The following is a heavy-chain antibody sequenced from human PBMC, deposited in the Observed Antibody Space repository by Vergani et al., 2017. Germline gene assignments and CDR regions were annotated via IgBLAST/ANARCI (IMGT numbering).Heavy chain of an antibody. CDR3: ARDRYYYGMDV. CDR2: IKQDGSEK. Sequence: EVQLVESGGGLVQPGGSLRLSCAASGFTFSRYWMSWVRQAPGKGLEWVANIKQDGSEKYYVDSVKGRFTISRDNAKNSLYLQMNSLRAEDTAVYYCARDRYYYGMDVWGQGTTVTVSS. J-gene: IGHJ6*02. V-gene: IGHV3-7*01. CDR1: GFTFSRYW.